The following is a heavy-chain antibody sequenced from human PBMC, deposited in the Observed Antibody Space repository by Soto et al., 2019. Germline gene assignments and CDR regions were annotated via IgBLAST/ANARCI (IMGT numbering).Heavy chain of an antibody. J-gene: IGHJ3*02. CDR2: ISGSGGST. D-gene: IGHD4-17*01. V-gene: IGHV3-23*01. CDR1: GFTFSSYA. Sequence: EVQLLESGGGLVQPGGSLRLSCAASGFTFSSYAMSWVRQAPGKGLEWVSAISGSGGSTYYADSVKGRFTISRDNSKSTLYLQMNSLRAEDMAVYYCAKDLPDYDAFDIWGQGTMVTVSS. CDR3: AKDLPDYDAFDI.